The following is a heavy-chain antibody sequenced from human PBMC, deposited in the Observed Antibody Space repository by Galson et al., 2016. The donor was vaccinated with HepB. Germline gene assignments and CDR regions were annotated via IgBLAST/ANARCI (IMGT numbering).Heavy chain of an antibody. V-gene: IGHV6-1*01. Sequence: CAISGDSVSNSNVAWNWLRQSPSRGLEWLEGTYKRSKWHADYAGSVQSRMTINTDTVRNQFSLQLQSVTPEDTAVYYCARVATAVRSGWKTLAPRFYYSGVDVWGHGTTVTVSS. D-gene: IGHD6-19*01. J-gene: IGHJ6*02. CDR3: ARVATAVRSGWKTLAPRFYYSGVDV. CDR1: GDSVSNSNVA. CDR2: TYKRSKWHA.